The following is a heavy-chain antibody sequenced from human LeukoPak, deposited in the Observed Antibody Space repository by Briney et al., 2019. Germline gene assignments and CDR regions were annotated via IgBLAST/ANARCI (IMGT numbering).Heavy chain of an antibody. CDR3: AKGSSWSLKAEYFQH. J-gene: IGHJ1*01. D-gene: IGHD6-13*01. CDR2: ISWNSGSI. CDR1: GFTFDDYA. Sequence: GGSLRLSCAASGFTFDDYAMHWVRKAPGKGLEWVSGISWNSGSIGYADSVKGRFTISRDNAKNSLYLQMNSLRAEDMALYYCAKGSSWSLKAEYFQHWGQGTLVTVSS. V-gene: IGHV3-9*03.